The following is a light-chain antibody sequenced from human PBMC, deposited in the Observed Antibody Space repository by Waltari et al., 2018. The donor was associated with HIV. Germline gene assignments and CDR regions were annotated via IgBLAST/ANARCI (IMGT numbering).Light chain of an antibody. CDR1: QSVDNNY. CDR2: GAS. J-gene: IGKJ2*01. V-gene: IGKV3-20*01. Sequence: EIVFTQSPGTLSLSRGARATLSCRASQSVDNNYLAWYQHRPGQAPRLLIFGASSRATGIPDRFSASGSWADFTLTISSLDPSDYALYYCQQYATSPRTFGQGTRVEIK. CDR3: QQYATSPRT.